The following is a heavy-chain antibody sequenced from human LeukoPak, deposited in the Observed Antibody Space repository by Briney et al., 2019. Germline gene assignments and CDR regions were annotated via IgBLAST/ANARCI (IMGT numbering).Heavy chain of an antibody. V-gene: IGHV3-23*01. CDR2: LHSDGAT. CDR1: GFTFSSYA. CDR3: AKGLVVPAATAAIAVRPRSYYYYYMDV. Sequence: PGGSLRLSCAASGFTFSSYAMSWVRQAPGKGLQWVSILHSDGATYYADSVKGRFTISRDNSRSTLYLQMNSLRAEDTAVYYCAKGLVVPAATAAIAVRPRSYYYYYMDVWGKGTTVTVSS. J-gene: IGHJ6*03. D-gene: IGHD2-2*01.